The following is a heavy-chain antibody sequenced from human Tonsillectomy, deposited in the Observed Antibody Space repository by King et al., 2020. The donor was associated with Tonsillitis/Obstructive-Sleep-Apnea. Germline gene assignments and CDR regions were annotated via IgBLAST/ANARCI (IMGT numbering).Heavy chain of an antibody. CDR3: ASGTIAAADLSPYFCDS. CDR1: GGSISSYY. J-gene: IGHJ4*02. V-gene: IGHV4-59*13. Sequence: LQLQESGPGLLKPSETLSLTCTVSGGSISSYYWSWIRQPPGKGLEWIGYIYDSGSTNYNPSLNSRVTISVDMSKNLFYLKLNSVTAADTAVYYCASGTIAAADLSPYFCDSWGPGTLCTVSP. D-gene: IGHD6-13*01. CDR2: IYDSGST.